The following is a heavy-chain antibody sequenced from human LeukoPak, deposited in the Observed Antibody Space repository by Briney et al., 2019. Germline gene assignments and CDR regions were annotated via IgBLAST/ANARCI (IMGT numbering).Heavy chain of an antibody. V-gene: IGHV1-69*13. CDR1: GGTFSSYA. CDR2: IIPIFGTA. CDR3: ARDKYSGSYESDY. D-gene: IGHD1-26*01. J-gene: IGHJ4*02. Sequence: SVKVSCKASGGTFSSYAISWVRQAPGQGLEWMGGIIPIFGTANYAQKFQGRVTITADESTSTAYMELSSLRSEDTAVYYCARDKYSGSYESDYWGQGTLVTVSS.